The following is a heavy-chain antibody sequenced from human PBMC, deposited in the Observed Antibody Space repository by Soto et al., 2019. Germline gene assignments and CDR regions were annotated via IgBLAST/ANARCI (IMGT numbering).Heavy chain of an antibody. CDR3: ARDYSSERKPIYYYGMDV. Sequence: ASETLSLTCTVSGGSISSGGYYWSWIRQHPGKGLEWIGYIYYSGSTYYKPSLKSRVTISVDTSKKQISLKLSSVTAADTALYYCARDYSSERKPIYYYGMDVWGQGTTVTVSS. D-gene: IGHD6-25*01. J-gene: IGHJ6*02. CDR1: GGSISSGGYY. V-gene: IGHV4-31*03. CDR2: IYYSGST.